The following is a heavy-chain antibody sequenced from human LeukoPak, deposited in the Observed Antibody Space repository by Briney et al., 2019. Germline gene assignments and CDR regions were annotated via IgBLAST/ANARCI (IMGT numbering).Heavy chain of an antibody. CDR1: GGSISSYY. Sequence: SETLSLTCTVSGGSISSYYWSWIRQPPGKGLEWIGYIYYSGSTNYNPSLKSRVTISVDTPKNQFSLKLSSVTAADTAVYYCARHDSLYSSGWYGYYYYGMDVWGQGTTVTVSS. J-gene: IGHJ6*02. V-gene: IGHV4-59*08. D-gene: IGHD6-19*01. CDR2: IYYSGST. CDR3: ARHDSLYSSGWYGYYYYGMDV.